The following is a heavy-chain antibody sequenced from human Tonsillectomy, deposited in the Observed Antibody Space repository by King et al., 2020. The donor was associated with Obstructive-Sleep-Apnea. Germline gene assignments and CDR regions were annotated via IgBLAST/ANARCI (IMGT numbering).Heavy chain of an antibody. V-gene: IGHV3-13*01. CDR3: ARDNYDILTGYRYGMDV. Sequence: VQLVESGGGLVQPGGSLRLSCAASGFTFSIYDMHWVRQATGKGLEWVSAIGTAGDTYYPGSVKGRFTISRENAKNSLYLQMNSLRAGDTAVYYCARDNYDILTGYRYGMDVWGQGTTVTVSS. CDR2: IGTAGDT. D-gene: IGHD3-9*01. CDR1: GFTFSIYD. J-gene: IGHJ6*02.